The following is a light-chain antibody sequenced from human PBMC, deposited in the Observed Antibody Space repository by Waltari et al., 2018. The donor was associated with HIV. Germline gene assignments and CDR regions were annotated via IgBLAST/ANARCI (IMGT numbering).Light chain of an antibody. J-gene: IGLJ2*01. CDR3: QASDSSAAVV. CDR1: KLETNY. CDR2: QDT. V-gene: IGLV3-1*01. Sequence: SYDLIQPPSVSMSPGQTASITCSGDKLETNYVCWYQQKPGQLPVLLIYQDTKRPSGVPGRCAGSNSGNTATLTISGTQAMDEADYYCQASDSSAAVVFGGGTKLTVL.